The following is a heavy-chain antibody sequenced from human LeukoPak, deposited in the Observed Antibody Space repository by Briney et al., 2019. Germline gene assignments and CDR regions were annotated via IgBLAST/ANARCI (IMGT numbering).Heavy chain of an antibody. CDR1: GGSFSGYY. D-gene: IGHD3-10*01. V-gene: IGHV4-34*01. J-gene: IGHJ4*02. CDR3: ARGGGSGLAY. CDR2: INHSGST. Sequence: SETLSLTCAVHGGSFSGYYWSWIRQPPGKGLEWIGEINHSGSTNYNPSLKSRVTISVDTSKNQFSLKLSSVTAADTAVYYCARGGGSGLAYWGQGTLVTVSS.